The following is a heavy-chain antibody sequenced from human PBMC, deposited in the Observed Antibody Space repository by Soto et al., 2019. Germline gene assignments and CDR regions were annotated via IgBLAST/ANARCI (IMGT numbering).Heavy chain of an antibody. CDR3: TFRLYCSGGSCYFGDY. CDR1: GFTFSNAW. CDR2: IKSKTDGGTT. J-gene: IGHJ4*02. D-gene: IGHD2-15*01. V-gene: IGHV3-15*01. Sequence: EVQLVESGGGLVKPGGSLRLSCAASGFTFSNAWMSWVRQAPGKGLEWVGRIKSKTDGGTTDYAAPVKGRFTISRDDSQNTRYLQMNSLKTEDKAVYYCTFRLYCSGGSCYFGDYWGQGTLVTVSS.